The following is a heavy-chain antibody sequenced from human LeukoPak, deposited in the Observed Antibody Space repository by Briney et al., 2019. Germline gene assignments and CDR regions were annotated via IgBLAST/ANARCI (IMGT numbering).Heavy chain of an antibody. V-gene: IGHV3-43*02. D-gene: IGHD6-13*01. CDR1: GFTLDDYA. CDR3: AKDPSIYSSSWPEYFQH. CDR2: ISGDGGST. Sequence: GGSLRLSCVASGFTLDDYAMHWVRQAPGKGLEWVSLISGDGGSTYYADSVKGRFTISRDNSKNSLYLQMNSLRTEDTALYYCAKDPSIYSSSWPEYFQHWGQGTLVTVSS. J-gene: IGHJ1*01.